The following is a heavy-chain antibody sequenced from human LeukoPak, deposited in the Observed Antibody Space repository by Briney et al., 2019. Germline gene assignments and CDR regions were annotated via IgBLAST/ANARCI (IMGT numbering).Heavy chain of an antibody. J-gene: IGHJ4*02. V-gene: IGHV4-34*01. Sequence: PSETLSLTCAVYGGSFSGYYWSWIRQPPGKGLEWIGEINHSGSTNYNPSLESRVTISVDTSKNQFSLKLSSVAAADTAVYYCARAPYYYGSGSYSHVFGYWGQGTLVTVSS. CDR2: INHSGST. CDR1: GGSFSGYY. D-gene: IGHD3-10*01. CDR3: ARAPYYYGSGSYSHVFGY.